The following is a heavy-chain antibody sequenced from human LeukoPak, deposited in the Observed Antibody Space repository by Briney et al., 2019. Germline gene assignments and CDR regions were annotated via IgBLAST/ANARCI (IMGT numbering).Heavy chain of an antibody. CDR3: ARARYNWNVDYYYYYMDV. V-gene: IGHV4-34*01. D-gene: IGHD1-1*01. J-gene: IGHJ6*03. CDR1: GGSFSGYY. CDR2: INHSGST. Sequence: PSETLSLTCAVYGGSFSGYYWSWIRQPPGKGLEWIGEINHSGSTNYNPSLKSRVTISVDTSKNQFSLKLSSVTAADTAVYYCARARYNWNVDYYYYYMDVWGKGTTVTISS.